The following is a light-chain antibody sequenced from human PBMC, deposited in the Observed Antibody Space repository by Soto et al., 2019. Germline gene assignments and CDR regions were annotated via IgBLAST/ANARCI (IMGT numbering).Light chain of an antibody. V-gene: IGKV1-5*03. Sequence: DIQMTQSTSTLSASVGDRVAITCRASQSIYKWLAWYQQKPGKAPNLLIYEASTLESGVPSRFSGSGSETEFHLPISSLQPGDFATYYCPHYDTFPWTFGQGTRVDIK. J-gene: IGKJ1*01. CDR3: PHYDTFPWT. CDR1: QSIYKW. CDR2: EAS.